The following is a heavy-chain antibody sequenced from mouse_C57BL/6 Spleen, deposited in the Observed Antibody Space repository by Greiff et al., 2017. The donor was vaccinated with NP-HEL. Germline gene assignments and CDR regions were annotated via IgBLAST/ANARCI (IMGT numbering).Heavy chain of an antibody. CDR3: ARHASSLTDY. CDR2: ISSGGSYT. V-gene: IGHV5-6*02. Sequence: DVMLVESGGDLVKPGGSLKLSCAASGFTFSSYGMSWVRQTPDKRLEWVATISSGGSYTYYPDSVKGRFTISRDNAKNTLYLQMSSLKSEDTAMYYCARHASSLTDYWGQGTTLTVSS. D-gene: IGHD6-5*01. CDR1: GFTFSSYG. J-gene: IGHJ2*01.